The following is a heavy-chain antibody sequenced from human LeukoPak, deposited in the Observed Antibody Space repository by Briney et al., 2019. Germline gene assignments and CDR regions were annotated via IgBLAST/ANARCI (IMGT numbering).Heavy chain of an antibody. Sequence: PSETLSLTCSVSGGSICSLYWSWIRQPPGKGREWIGYIYYTGSTNYNPSLKSRVTMFVDMSKNQFSLRLSSVTAADTAVYYCARHRAYSSSSPFDYWGQGTLVTVSS. CDR1: GGSICSLY. CDR2: IYYTGST. CDR3: ARHRAYSSSSPFDY. D-gene: IGHD6-6*01. V-gene: IGHV4-59*08. J-gene: IGHJ4*02.